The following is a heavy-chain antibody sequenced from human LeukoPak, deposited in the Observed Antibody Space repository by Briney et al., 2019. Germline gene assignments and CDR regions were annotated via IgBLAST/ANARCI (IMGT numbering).Heavy chain of an antibody. J-gene: IGHJ5*02. Sequence: SETLSLTCTVSGDSVSAFYWSWIRQPPGEGLEWIGYISYEGYTNYHPSLKSRVAISLDTSKNQFSLKLSSVTAADTAVYYCARQAYSSNLGWFDPWGQGTLVTVSS. CDR1: GDSVSAFY. D-gene: IGHD6-13*01. V-gene: IGHV4-59*08. CDR3: ARQAYSSNLGWFDP. CDR2: ISYEGYT.